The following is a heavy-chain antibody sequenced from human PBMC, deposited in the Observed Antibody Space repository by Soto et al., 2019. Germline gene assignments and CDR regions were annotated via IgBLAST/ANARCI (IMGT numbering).Heavy chain of an antibody. V-gene: IGHV4-30-2*01. Sequence: SETLSLTCAVSGGSISSGGYSWSWIRQPPGKGLEWIGYIYHSGSTYYNPSLKSRVTVSVDRSKNQFSPKLSSVTAADTAVYYCASSKLPVRYYDFWSGSYGMDVWGQGTTVTVSS. D-gene: IGHD3-3*01. CDR2: IYHSGST. CDR1: GGSISSGGYS. J-gene: IGHJ6*02. CDR3: ASSKLPVRYYDFWSGSYGMDV.